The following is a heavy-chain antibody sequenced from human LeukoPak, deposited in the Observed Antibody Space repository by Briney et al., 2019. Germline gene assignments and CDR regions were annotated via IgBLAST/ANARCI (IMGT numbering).Heavy chain of an antibody. CDR1: GGSISSSNW. V-gene: IGHV4-4*02. Sequence: SGTLSLTCAVSGGSISSSNWWSWVRQPPGKGLEWIGEIYHSGSTNYNPSLKSRVTISVDTSKNQFSLKLSSVTAADTAVYYCARLVAAAGPYYYYMDVWGKGTTVTISS. D-gene: IGHD6-13*01. CDR3: ARLVAAAGPYYYYMDV. J-gene: IGHJ6*03. CDR2: IYHSGST.